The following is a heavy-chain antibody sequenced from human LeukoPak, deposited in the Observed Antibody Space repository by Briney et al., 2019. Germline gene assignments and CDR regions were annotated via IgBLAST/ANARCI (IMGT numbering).Heavy chain of an antibody. J-gene: IGHJ5*02. CDR3: ARDGIAVAGRWFDP. D-gene: IGHD6-19*01. V-gene: IGHV1-69*10. Sequence: GASVNVSFKASGGTFINYTISWVRQAPGQGREGMGGIIPILGIANYAQKFQGRVTITADKSTSTAYMELSSLRSEDTAVYYCARDGIAVAGRWFDPWGQGTLVTVSS. CDR1: GGTFINYT. CDR2: IIPILGIA.